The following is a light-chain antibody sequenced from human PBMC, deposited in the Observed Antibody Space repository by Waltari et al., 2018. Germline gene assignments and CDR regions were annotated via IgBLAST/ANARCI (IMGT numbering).Light chain of an antibody. CDR3: QSYDTSLSGGVV. Sequence: QSVLTQPPSVFGAPGQRVTISCTGTSSNIGAGHAVHWYQFFPGTVPKLLIHGNNNRPSGVPDRFSGSKSGTSASLAITGLQAEDEADYYCQSYDTSLSGGVVFGGGTKVTVL. J-gene: IGLJ2*01. CDR1: SSNIGAGHA. V-gene: IGLV1-40*01. CDR2: GNN.